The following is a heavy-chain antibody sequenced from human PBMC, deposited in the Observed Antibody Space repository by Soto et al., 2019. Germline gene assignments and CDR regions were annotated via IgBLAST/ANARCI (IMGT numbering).Heavy chain of an antibody. J-gene: IGHJ6*02. CDR3: GRVPLDGNYANGVDV. D-gene: IGHD4-17*01. CDR1: GFNFNTYW. V-gene: IGHV3-7*03. CDR2: TDTDGSRK. Sequence: DVQLVESGGGLVQPGGSLRLSCAASGFNFNTYWMYWVRQAPGKGLEWVANTDTDGSRKKYVDSVKGRFIISRDNAKNSLFLQMNSLRAEDTAVYYCGRVPLDGNYANGVDVWGQGTTVTVSS.